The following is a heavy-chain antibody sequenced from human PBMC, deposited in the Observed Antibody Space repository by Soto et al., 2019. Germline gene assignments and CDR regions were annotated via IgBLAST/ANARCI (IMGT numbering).Heavy chain of an antibody. J-gene: IGHJ4*02. CDR2: ISGYNGDT. D-gene: IGHD1-26*01. Sequence: QVQLVQSGGEVKQPGASVKVSCKTSGYTFTSYGISWVRQAPGQGLEWMGWISGYNGDTKYVQKFQGRVTLTTDTSTYTAYMEVRSLRSVDTAVYYCARDWDRDLAYWGQGTLVTVSS. V-gene: IGHV1-18*01. CDR1: GYTFTSYG. CDR3: ARDWDRDLAY.